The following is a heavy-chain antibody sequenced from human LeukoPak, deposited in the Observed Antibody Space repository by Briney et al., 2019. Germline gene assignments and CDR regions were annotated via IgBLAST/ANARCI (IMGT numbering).Heavy chain of an antibody. J-gene: IGHJ4*02. CDR2: INHSGST. D-gene: IGHD3-22*01. V-gene: IGHV4-34*01. Sequence: SETLSLACAVYVGSFSGYYWGWIRQPPVKGLEWIGGINHSGSTNYNPSPKSRVTISVDTSKNQFSLKLSSVTAADTAVYYCAIEPAEYYYDSSGLFDYWGQGTLVTVSS. CDR3: AIEPAEYYYDSSGLFDY. CDR1: VGSFSGYY.